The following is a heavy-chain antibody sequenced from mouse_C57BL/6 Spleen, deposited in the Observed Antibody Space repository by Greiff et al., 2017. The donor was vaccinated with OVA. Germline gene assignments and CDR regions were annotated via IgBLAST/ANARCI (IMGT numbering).Heavy chain of an antibody. CDR2: ISSGGDYI. CDR3: TRDGSSHWYFDV. CDR1: GFTFSSYA. D-gene: IGHD1-1*01. V-gene: IGHV5-9-1*02. Sequence: DVMLVESGEGLVKPGGSLKLSCAASGFTFSSYAMSWVRQTPEKRLEWVAYISSGGDYIYYADTVKGRFTISRDNARNTLYLQMSSLKSEDTAMYYCTRDGSSHWYFDVWGTGTTVTVSS. J-gene: IGHJ1*03.